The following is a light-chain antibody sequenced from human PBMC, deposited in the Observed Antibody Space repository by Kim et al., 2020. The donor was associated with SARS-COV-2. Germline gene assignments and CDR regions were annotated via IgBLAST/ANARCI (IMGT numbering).Light chain of an antibody. CDR3: QQSSNWPWT. CDR1: QSVSSN. J-gene: IGKJ1*01. Sequence: VSPGERATLSCRASQSVSSNLAWYQQNPGQAPRLLIYSASTRATGIPARFSGSGSGTEFTLTINSLQSEDFAVYYCQQSSNWPWTFGQGTKVDIK. CDR2: SAS. V-gene: IGKV3-15*01.